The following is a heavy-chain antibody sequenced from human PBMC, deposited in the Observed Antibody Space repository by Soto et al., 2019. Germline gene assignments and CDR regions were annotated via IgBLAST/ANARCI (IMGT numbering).Heavy chain of an antibody. CDR2: IYYSGST. D-gene: IGHD5-18*01. Sequence: PSETLSLTCTVSGGSISSYYWSWIRQPPGKGLEWIGYIYYSGSTNYNPSLKSRVTISVDTSKNQFSLKLSSVTAADTAVYYCARDTGLSLYYGMDVWGQGTTVTVS. V-gene: IGHV4-59*08. CDR3: ARDTGLSLYYGMDV. CDR1: GGSISSYY. J-gene: IGHJ6*02.